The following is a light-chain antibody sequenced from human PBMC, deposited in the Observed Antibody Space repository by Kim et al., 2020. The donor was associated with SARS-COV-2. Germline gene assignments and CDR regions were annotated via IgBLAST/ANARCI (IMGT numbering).Light chain of an antibody. Sequence: SVAPGQTARITSSGDKLGDKYACWYQQKPGQSPVLVIYQDSKRPSGIPERFSGSSSGNTATLTISGTQAMDEADYYCQAWDSSTVVFGGGTQLTVL. V-gene: IGLV3-1*01. J-gene: IGLJ2*01. CDR2: QDS. CDR1: KLGDKY. CDR3: QAWDSSTVV.